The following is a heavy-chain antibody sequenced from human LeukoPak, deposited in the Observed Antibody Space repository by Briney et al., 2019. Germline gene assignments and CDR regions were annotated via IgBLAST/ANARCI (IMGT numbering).Heavy chain of an antibody. CDR3: AKDLMRDRWFGES. CDR1: GFPFSYYG. D-gene: IGHD3-10*01. V-gene: IGHV3-30*02. Sequence: GGSLRLSCAASGFPFSYYGMHWIRQAPDKGLEWVAFIRYDGNDKFYAESVKGRFTISRDTSRNTLYLQMNSPRLEDTAVYYCAKDLMRDRWFGESWGQGTLVTVSS. J-gene: IGHJ5*02. CDR2: IRYDGNDK.